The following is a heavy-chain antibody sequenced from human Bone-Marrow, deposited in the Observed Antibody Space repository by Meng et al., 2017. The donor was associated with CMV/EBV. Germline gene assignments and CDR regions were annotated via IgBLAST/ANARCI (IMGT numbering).Heavy chain of an antibody. Sequence: GESLKISCAASGFTFDDYGMSWVRQAPGKGLEWVSGINWNGGSTGYADSVKGRFTISRDNAKNSLYLQMNSLRAEDTALYYCAREYGSGSYGYWGQGTRVTVSS. CDR3: AREYGSGSYGY. D-gene: IGHD3-10*01. CDR2: INWNGGST. J-gene: IGHJ4*02. V-gene: IGHV3-20*04. CDR1: GFTFDDYG.